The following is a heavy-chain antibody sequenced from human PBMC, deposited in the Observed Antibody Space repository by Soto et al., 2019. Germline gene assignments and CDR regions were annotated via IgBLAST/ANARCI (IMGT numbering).Heavy chain of an antibody. V-gene: IGHV4-59*08. CDR1: GGSISSKY. J-gene: IGHJ4*02. D-gene: IGHD6-13*01. Sequence: QVQLQESGPGLVKPSETLSLTCTVSGGSISSKYWSWIRQPPGKGLEWIGYIYYNGRTNYNPSLMSRVTISVDTSRNQFSLKLSSVTAADTAVYYCARLRWATIAEAGSFDYWGQGILVTVSS. CDR2: IYYNGRT. CDR3: ARLRWATIAEAGSFDY.